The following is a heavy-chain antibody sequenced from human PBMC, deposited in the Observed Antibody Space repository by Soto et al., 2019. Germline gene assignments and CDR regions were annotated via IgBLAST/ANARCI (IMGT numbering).Heavy chain of an antibody. CDR3: ARVYCSGGSCYGIEY. CDR1: GYTFTSNY. V-gene: IGHV1-46*01. CDR2: INPSGST. D-gene: IGHD2-15*01. Sequence: QVQLVQSGAEVKKPGASVKVSCKASGYTFTSNYMHWVRQAPGQGLEWMGIINPSGSTSYAQKFRGRVTMTRDTSTSTVYMELSSLRSEDTAVYYCARVYCSGGSCYGIEYWGQGTLVTVSS. J-gene: IGHJ4*02.